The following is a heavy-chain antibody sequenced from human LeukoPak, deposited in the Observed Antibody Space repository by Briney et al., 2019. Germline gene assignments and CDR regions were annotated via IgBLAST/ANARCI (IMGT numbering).Heavy chain of an antibody. CDR3: AGALPRIVLTDAIDI. Sequence: GGSLRLSCAASGFTFSDYYMSWIRQAPGKGLEWVSYISSSGSTIYYADSVKGRFTISRDNAKNSLYLQMNSLRAEDTAVYYCAGALPRIVLTDAIDIRGQGTLVTVSS. CDR1: GFTFSDYY. CDR2: ISSSGSTI. J-gene: IGHJ3*02. D-gene: IGHD1-26*01. V-gene: IGHV3-11*04.